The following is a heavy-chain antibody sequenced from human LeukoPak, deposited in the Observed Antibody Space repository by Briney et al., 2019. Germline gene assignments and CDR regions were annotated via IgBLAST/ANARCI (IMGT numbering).Heavy chain of an antibody. Sequence: SETLSLTCTVSGGSISSYYWSWIRQPPGKGLEWMGYIYYSGSTNYNPSLKSRVTISVDTSKNQFSLKLSSVTAADTAVYYCARAVGYYDSTGKAFDIWGQGTMVTVSS. D-gene: IGHD3-22*01. J-gene: IGHJ3*02. CDR2: IYYSGST. V-gene: IGHV4-59*01. CDR1: GGSISSYY. CDR3: ARAVGYYDSTGKAFDI.